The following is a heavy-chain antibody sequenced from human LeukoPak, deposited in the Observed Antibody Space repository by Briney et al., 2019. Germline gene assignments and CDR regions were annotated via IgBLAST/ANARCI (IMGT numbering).Heavy chain of an antibody. CDR3: ARLSGHNDYYDILTGYYTRQFDY. V-gene: IGHV4-61*02. CDR1: GGSISSGSYY. J-gene: IGHJ4*02. CDR2: IYTSGST. Sequence: SETLSLTCTVSGGSISSGSYYWSWIRQPAGKGLEWIGRIYTSGSTNYNPSLKSRVTISVDTSKNQFSLKLSSVTAADTAVYYCARLSGHNDYYDILTGYYTRQFDYWGQGTLVTVSS. D-gene: IGHD3-9*01.